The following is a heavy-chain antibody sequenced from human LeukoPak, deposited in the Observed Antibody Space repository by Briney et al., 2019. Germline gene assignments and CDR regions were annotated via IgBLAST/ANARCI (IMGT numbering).Heavy chain of an antibody. CDR1: GYCFTSYW. D-gene: IGHD3-10*01. Sequence: GESLKISCKASGYCFTSYWIGWVRQMPGKGLEWMGIIFPADSDTKYSPSSQGQVTISADRSISTTYLQWSSLKASDTAIYYCARPTPGSSIDYWGQGTLVTVSS. CDR3: ARPTPGSSIDY. V-gene: IGHV5-51*01. CDR2: IFPADSDT. J-gene: IGHJ4*02.